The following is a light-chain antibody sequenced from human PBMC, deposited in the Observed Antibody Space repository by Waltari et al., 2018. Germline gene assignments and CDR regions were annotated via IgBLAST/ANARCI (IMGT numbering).Light chain of an antibody. CDR1: SGHSSSL. V-gene: IGLV4-60*03. CDR3: ETWDSNTWV. J-gene: IGLJ3*02. CDR2: LEGSGSY. Sequence: QPVLTQSSSASASLGSSVKPTCTLSSGHSSSLHPWPQQQPGKAPRYLMKLEGSGSYNKGSGVPDRFSGSSSGADRYLTISNLQSEDEADYYCETWDSNTWVFGGGTKLTVL.